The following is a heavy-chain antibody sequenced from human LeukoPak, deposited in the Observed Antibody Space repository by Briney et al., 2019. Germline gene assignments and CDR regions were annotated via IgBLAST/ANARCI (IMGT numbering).Heavy chain of an antibody. CDR2: ITRSSTTI. D-gene: IGHD1-1*01. V-gene: IGHV3-48*01. Sequence: GGSLRLSCAASGFNFSIYSMNWVRQAPGKGLEWVSYITRSSTTIYYADSVKGRFTISRDNAKNSLYLQMNSLRAEDTAVYYCAKVGYNWNDEYYFDYWGQGTLVTVSS. CDR3: AKVGYNWNDEYYFDY. J-gene: IGHJ4*02. CDR1: GFNFSIYS.